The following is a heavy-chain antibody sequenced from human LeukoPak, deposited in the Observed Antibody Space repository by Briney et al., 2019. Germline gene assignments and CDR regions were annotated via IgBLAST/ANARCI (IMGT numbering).Heavy chain of an antibody. CDR3: ARGYGYGLGLVDY. D-gene: IGHD5-18*01. CDR2: IYYSGST. V-gene: IGHV4-59*01. Sequence: SETLSLTCTVSGGSISSYYWSWIRQPPGKGLEWIGYIYYSGSTNYNSSLKSRVTISVDTSKNQFSLKLSSVTAADTAVYYCARGYGYGLGLVDYWGQGTLVTVSS. J-gene: IGHJ4*02. CDR1: GGSISSYY.